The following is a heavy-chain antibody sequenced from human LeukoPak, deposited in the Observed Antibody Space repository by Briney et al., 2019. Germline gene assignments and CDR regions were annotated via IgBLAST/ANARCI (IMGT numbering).Heavy chain of an antibody. CDR2: ISNDGSNK. CDR1: GFTFSSYA. Sequence: GRSLSLSCAASGFTFSSYAMHWVRQAPGKRLECVAVISNDGSNKYYADSVKGRFTISRDNSNNTLYLQMNSLRAEDTAVNYCASRDGYNFHAFDIWGQGTMVTVSS. CDR3: ASRDGYNFHAFDI. V-gene: IGHV3-30-3*01. J-gene: IGHJ3*02. D-gene: IGHD5-24*01.